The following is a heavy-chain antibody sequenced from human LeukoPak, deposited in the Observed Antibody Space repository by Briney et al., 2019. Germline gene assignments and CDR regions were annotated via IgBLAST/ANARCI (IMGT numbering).Heavy chain of an antibody. D-gene: IGHD4-17*01. J-gene: IGHJ3*01. CDR1: GGSISSYY. CDR3: ARHADMTTPDAFDV. CDR2: IYYSGST. Sequence: SETLSLTCTVSGGSISSYYWSWIRQPPGKGLEWIGYIYYSGSTNYNPSLKSRVTISVDTSKNQFSLKLSSVTAADTAVYYCARHADMTTPDAFDVWGQGTMVTVSS. V-gene: IGHV4-59*01.